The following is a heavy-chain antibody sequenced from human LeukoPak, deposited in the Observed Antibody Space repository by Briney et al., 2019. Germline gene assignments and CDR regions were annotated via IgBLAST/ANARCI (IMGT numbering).Heavy chain of an antibody. J-gene: IGHJ3*02. D-gene: IGHD6-13*01. CDR1: GFTFSSYE. CDR3: ARDPFISSWYLGGAFDI. Sequence: GGSLRLSCAASGFTFSSYEMNWVRQAPGKGLEWVANIKQDGSEKYYVDSVKGRFTISRDNAKNSLYLQMNSLRAEDTAVYYCARDPFISSWYLGGAFDIWGQGTMVTVSS. V-gene: IGHV3-7*01. CDR2: IKQDGSEK.